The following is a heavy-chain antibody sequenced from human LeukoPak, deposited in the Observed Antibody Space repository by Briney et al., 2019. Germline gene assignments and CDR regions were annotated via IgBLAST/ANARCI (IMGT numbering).Heavy chain of an antibody. D-gene: IGHD1-26*01. CDR2: IYHSGST. J-gene: IGHJ3*02. V-gene: IGHV4-38-2*02. Sequence: SETLSLTCTVSGYSISSGYYWGWIRQPPGKGLEWIGSIYHSGSTYYNPSHKSRVTISVDTSKNQFSLKLSSVTAADTAVYYCARRRYSGSKGDRGAFDIWGQGTMVTVSS. CDR3: ARRRYSGSKGDRGAFDI. CDR1: GYSISSGYY.